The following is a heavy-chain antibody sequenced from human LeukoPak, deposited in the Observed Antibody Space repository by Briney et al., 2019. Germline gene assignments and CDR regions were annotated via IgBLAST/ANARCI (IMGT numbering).Heavy chain of an antibody. Sequence: ASVKVSCKASGYSFTSSGISWVRRAPGQAFEWMGWISTSTGDTDYARSLRGRVTMSTDASTGTAYMELRRLRSDDTAVYYCARSHNVYFDYWGQGTLLTV. V-gene: IGHV1-18*01. J-gene: IGHJ4*02. D-gene: IGHD5-24*01. CDR3: ARSHNVYFDY. CDR2: ISTSTGDT. CDR1: GYSFTSSG.